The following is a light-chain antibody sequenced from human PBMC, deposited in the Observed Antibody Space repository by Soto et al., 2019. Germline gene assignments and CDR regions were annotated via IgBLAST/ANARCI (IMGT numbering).Light chain of an antibody. Sequence: EIVLTQSPGTLSLSPGERATLSCRASQSVSSNLAWYQQRPGQAPRLLMYGVSTRATGIPARFSGSGSGTEFTLTISSLQSEDFAIYYCQQYNNWPPWTFGQGTKVDI. CDR1: QSVSSN. J-gene: IGKJ1*01. CDR2: GVS. CDR3: QQYNNWPPWT. V-gene: IGKV3-15*01.